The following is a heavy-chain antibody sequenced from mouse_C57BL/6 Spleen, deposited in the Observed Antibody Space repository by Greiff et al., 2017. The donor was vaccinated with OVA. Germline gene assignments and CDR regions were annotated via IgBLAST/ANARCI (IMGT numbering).Heavy chain of an antibody. J-gene: IGHJ4*01. D-gene: IGHD3-1*01. CDR1: GYTFPSYW. V-gene: IGHV1-52*01. CDR2: IDPSDSEP. CDR3: ARRGSGSMDY. Sequence: VQLPQPGAELVRPGSSVKLSCKASGYTFPSYWMHWVKQRPIQGLEWIGNIDPSDSEPHSTQKFKEKAPLTVDQSSTAAYRQRSSLTSEDSAVYDCARRGSGSMDYWGQGTSVTVSS.